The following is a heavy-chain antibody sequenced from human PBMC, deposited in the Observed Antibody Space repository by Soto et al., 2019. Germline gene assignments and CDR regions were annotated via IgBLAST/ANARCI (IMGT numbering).Heavy chain of an antibody. J-gene: IGHJ3*02. CDR2: IYYSGST. D-gene: IGHD3-16*02. CDR1: GGSISSSSYY. V-gene: IGHV4-39*01. CDR3: ASVIEMATIRAFDI. Sequence: SETLSLTCTVSGGSISSSSYYWGWIRQPPGKGLEWIGSIYYSGSTYYNPSLKSRVTISVDTSKNQFSLKLSSVTAADTAVYYCASVIEMATIRAFDIWGQGTMVTVSS.